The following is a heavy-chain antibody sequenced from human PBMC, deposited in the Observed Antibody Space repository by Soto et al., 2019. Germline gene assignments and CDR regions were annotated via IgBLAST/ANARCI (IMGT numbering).Heavy chain of an antibody. CDR3: AKDSSTSCHGGCWFDP. V-gene: IGHV3-9*01. J-gene: IGHJ5*02. Sequence: EVQLVESGGGLVQPGRSLRLSCAASGFTFDDYAMHWVRQAPGKGLEWVSGISWNSGSIGYADSVKGRFTISRDNAKNSLYLQMNSLRAEDTALYYCAKDSSTSCHGGCWFDPWGQGTLVTVSS. CDR2: ISWNSGSI. CDR1: GFTFDDYA. D-gene: IGHD2-2*01.